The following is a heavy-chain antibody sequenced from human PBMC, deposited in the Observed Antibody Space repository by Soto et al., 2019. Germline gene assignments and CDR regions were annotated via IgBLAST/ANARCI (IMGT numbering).Heavy chain of an antibody. D-gene: IGHD3-3*01. CDR2: IYYSGST. CDR3: ASSLIRGYDFWSGYFDY. CDR1: GGSISSGGYY. Sequence: QVQLQESGPGLVKPSQTLSLTCTVSGGSISSGGYYCSWIRQHPGKGLEWIGYIYYSGSTYYNPSLKSRVTISVDTSKNQFSLKLSSVTAADTAVYYCASSLIRGYDFWSGYFDYWGQGTLVTVSS. J-gene: IGHJ4*02. V-gene: IGHV4-31*03.